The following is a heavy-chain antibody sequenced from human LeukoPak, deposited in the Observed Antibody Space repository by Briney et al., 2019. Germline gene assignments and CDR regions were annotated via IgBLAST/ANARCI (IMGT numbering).Heavy chain of an antibody. J-gene: IGHJ5*02. CDR1: GFTFSSYG. CDR2: ISYDGSNK. CDR3: AKAIREWELPNWFDP. Sequence: GRSLRLSCAASGFTFSSYGMHWVRQAPGKGLEWVAVISYDGSNKYYADSVKGRFTISRDNSKNTLYLQMNSLRAEDTAVYYCAKAIREWELPNWFDPWGQGTLVTVSS. V-gene: IGHV3-30*18. D-gene: IGHD1-26*01.